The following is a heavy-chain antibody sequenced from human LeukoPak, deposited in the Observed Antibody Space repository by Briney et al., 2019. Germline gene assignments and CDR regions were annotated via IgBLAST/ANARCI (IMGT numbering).Heavy chain of an antibody. CDR2: INAGNGNT. CDR1: GYTFTSYA. D-gene: IGHD6-19*01. CDR3: ARDKGPGCFDY. Sequence: ASVKVSRKASGYTFTSYAMHWVRQAPGQRLEWMGWINAGNGNTKYSQKFQGRVTITRDTSASTAYMELSSLRSEDTAVYYCARDKGPGCFDYWGQGTLVTVSS. V-gene: IGHV1-3*01. J-gene: IGHJ4*02.